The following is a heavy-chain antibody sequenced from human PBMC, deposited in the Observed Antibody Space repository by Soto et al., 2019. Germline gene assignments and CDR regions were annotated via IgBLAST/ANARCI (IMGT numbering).Heavy chain of an antibody. D-gene: IGHD1-1*01. V-gene: IGHV1-69*12. CDR1: GGTFSTSA. CDR2: IMPVFPTP. Sequence: QVQLVQSGAEVKKPGSSVKVSCKASGGTFSTSAISWVRQAPGQGLEWVGGIMPVFPTPDYAQNFQGRVIIPADESTTTAYLELTRLRADDTAVYYCARVKDRLQLGGNYYSILDVWGQGTAITVSS. J-gene: IGHJ6*02. CDR3: ARVKDRLQLGGNYYSILDV.